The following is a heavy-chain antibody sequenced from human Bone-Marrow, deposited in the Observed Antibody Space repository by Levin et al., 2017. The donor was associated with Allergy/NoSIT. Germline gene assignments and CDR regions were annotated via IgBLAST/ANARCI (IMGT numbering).Heavy chain of an antibody. J-gene: IGHJ4*02. D-gene: IGHD2-8*01. CDR1: GFTFSYYS. CDR3: ARVQPPYCTNCDCYRAY. Sequence: GGSLRLSCAASGFTFSYYSMNWVRQAPGKGLEWVSSISSSSSYIYYADSVKGRFTISRDNAKNSLYLQMNSLRAEDTAVYYCARVQPPYCTNCDCYRAYWGQGTLVTVSS. V-gene: IGHV3-21*01. CDR2: ISSSSSYI.